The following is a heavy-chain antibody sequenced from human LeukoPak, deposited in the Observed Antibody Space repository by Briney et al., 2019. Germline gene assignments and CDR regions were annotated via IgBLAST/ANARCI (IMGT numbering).Heavy chain of an antibody. CDR1: GFTFSDYY. CDR2: ISSSSDYT. V-gene: IGHV3-11*05. J-gene: IGHJ4*02. D-gene: IGHD6-25*01. CDR3: VKDYSTVAAAANPLFDY. Sequence: GGSLRLSCVASGFTFSDYYMSWIRQAPGKGLEWVSYISSSSDYTNYADSVRGRFTISRDNSKNILYLQMHSLRVEDTAVYYCVKDYSTVAAAANPLFDYWGQGALVTVSS.